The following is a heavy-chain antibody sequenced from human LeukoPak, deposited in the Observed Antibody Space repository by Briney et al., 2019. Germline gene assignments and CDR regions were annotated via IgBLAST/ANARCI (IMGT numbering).Heavy chain of an antibody. CDR3: AKAGESYGTGAFDI. J-gene: IGHJ3*02. Sequence: GGSLRLSCAASGFTFSSYGLHWVRQAPGKGLEWVAFIRYDGSNKYYADSVKGRFTISRDNSKNTLYLQMNSLRAEDTAVYYCAKAGESYGTGAFDIWGQGTMVTVSS. D-gene: IGHD4-17*01. V-gene: IGHV3-30*02. CDR2: IRYDGSNK. CDR1: GFTFSSYG.